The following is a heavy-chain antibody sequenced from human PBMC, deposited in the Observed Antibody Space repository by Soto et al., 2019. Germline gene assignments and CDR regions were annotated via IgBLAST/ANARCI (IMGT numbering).Heavy chain of an antibody. V-gene: IGHV1-69*13. CDR2: IIPIFGTA. CDR1: GGTFSSYA. Sequence: SVKVSCKASGGTFSSYAISWVRQAPGQGLEWMGGIIPIFGTANYAQKFQGRVTITADESTSTAYMELSSLRSEDTAVYYCARERIVGATRAFDIWGQGTMVTVSS. D-gene: IGHD1-26*01. CDR3: ARERIVGATRAFDI. J-gene: IGHJ3*02.